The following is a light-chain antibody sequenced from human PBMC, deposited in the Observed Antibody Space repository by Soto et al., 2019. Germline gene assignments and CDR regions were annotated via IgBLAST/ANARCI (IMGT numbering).Light chain of an antibody. Sequence: EIQMTQAPSSVSAYVKERVTITCLSCQDISNYLNWYQQKPGKAPKLLIYKASTLQSGVPSRFSGSGSGTEFTLTISSLQPDDFATYYCQHHNSYSEAFGQGTKVDI. V-gene: IGKV1-5*03. J-gene: IGKJ1*01. CDR2: KAS. CDR3: QHHNSYSEA. CDR1: QDISNY.